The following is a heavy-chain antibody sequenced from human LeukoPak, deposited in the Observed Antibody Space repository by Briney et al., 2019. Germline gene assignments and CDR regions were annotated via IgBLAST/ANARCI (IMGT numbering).Heavy chain of an antibody. CDR3: ARHVKWELLY. Sequence: ASVKASCKASGYTFTGYYIHWVRQAPGQGLELMGWINANSGVTNYAQKFQGRVTMTRDTSISTAYMELRSLRSDDTALYYCARHVKWELLYWGQGTLVAVSS. CDR1: GYTFTGYY. V-gene: IGHV1-2*02. J-gene: IGHJ4*02. D-gene: IGHD1-26*01. CDR2: INANSGVT.